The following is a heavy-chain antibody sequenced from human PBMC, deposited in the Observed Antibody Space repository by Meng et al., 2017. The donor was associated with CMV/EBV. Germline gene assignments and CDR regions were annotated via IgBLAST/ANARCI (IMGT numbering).Heavy chain of an antibody. CDR1: GFSLSDSY. V-gene: IGHV3-72*01. D-gene: IGHD1-1*01. J-gene: IGHJ4*02. CDR2: SKNDPNTYTT. CDR3: VRTNSGPRYDFDY. Sequence: SGFSLSDSYMDWARQAPGKWLEWIGRSKNDPNTYTTEYAAAVRGRFTISRDASENSLFLQMSSLKAEDTALYYCVRTNSGPRYDFDYWGQGALVTVSS.